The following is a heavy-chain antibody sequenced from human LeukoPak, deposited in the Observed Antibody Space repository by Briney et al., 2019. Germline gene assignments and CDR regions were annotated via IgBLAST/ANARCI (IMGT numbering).Heavy chain of an antibody. CDR1: GYTFTGYY. J-gene: IGHJ6*03. Sequence: ASVKVSCKASGYTFTGYYMHWVRQAPGQGLEWMAWINPNSGDTLYAQKFQGRVTLTTDTSISTAYMELSKLRSDDTAVYYCTRVDYYSYYMDVWGKGTTVTISS. V-gene: IGHV1-2*02. CDR2: INPNSGDT. CDR3: TRVDYYSYYMDV.